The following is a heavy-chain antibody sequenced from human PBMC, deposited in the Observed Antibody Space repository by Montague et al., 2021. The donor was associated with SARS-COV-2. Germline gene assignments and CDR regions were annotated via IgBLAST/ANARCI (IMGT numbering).Heavy chain of an antibody. CDR2: INHGGST. V-gene: IGHV4-34*01. CDR3: AGLREGVVPSPILGVGPYYSYDYMDV. D-gene: IGHD2-8*02. CDR1: GTSFSGYY. Sequence: SETLSLTCAVHGTSFSGYYWNWIRQPPGKGLEWIGEINHGGSTKYSPSLTSRLTISADTSKNQFSLQLTSVAAADTAVYYCAGLREGVVPSPILGVGPYYSYDYMDVWGRGTTVTVSS. J-gene: IGHJ6*03.